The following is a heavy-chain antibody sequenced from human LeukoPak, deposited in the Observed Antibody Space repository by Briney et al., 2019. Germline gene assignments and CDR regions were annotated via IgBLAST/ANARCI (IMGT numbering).Heavy chain of an antibody. CDR3: AKDSGRHSSWYLSYFDH. V-gene: IGHV3-30*02. D-gene: IGHD6-13*01. Sequence: SGGSLRLSCAASGFTFSSYGMHWVRQAPGKGLEWVAFIRYDGSNKYYADSVKGRFTISRDNSKNTLYLQMNSLRAEDTAVYYCAKDSGRHSSWYLSYFDHWGQGTLVTVSS. CDR2: IRYDGSNK. J-gene: IGHJ4*02. CDR1: GFTFSSYG.